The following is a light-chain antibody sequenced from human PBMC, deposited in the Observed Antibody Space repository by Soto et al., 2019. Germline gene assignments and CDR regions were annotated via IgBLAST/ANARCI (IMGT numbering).Light chain of an antibody. CDR2: NVY. J-gene: IGLJ1*01. CDR3: SAYTVSRTYV. CDR1: SSDVGGNKY. Sequence: QSALTQPASVSGSPGQSITISCTGTSSDVGGNKYVSWYQQYPGKVPKLLIYNVYDRPSGISYRFSGSKSGNTASLTISGLQGEDEADYYCSAYTVSRTYVFGTGTKLTVL. V-gene: IGLV2-14*01.